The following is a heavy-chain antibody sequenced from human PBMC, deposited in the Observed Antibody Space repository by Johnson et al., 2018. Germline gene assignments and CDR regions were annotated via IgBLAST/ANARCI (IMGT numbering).Heavy chain of an antibody. V-gene: IGHV4-59*01. J-gene: IGHJ6*03. D-gene: IGHD2-21*01. CDR1: GGSIGGFY. CDR3: ARVVRVRDYDYYYMDV. Sequence: QVQLQESGPGLVKPSETMSLACTISGGSIGGFYWSWIRQLPGKGLEWIGYIYSSGTTRHNSSLKSRVTISLDTSKNQFSLNVYSVTAADTAMYYRARVVRVRDYDYYYMDVWGNGSAVIVSS. CDR2: IYSSGTT.